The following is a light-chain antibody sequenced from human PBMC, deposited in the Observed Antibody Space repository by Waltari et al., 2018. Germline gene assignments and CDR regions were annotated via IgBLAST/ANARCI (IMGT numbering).Light chain of an antibody. J-gene: IGKJ2*01. CDR1: QSIGRN. V-gene: IGKV3-15*01. CDR2: GAS. Sequence: ETLMTQSPATLSVSPGERATLSCRASQSIGRNLAWYQQKPGQAPKLLIYGASTRAAGVPMRFSGSGSGTEFTLTINSLQSEDFAVYYCQQFNDWPPYTFGQGTKLELK. CDR3: QQFNDWPPYT.